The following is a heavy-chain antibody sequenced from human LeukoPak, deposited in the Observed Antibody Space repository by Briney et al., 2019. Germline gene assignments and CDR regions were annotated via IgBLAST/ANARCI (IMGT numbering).Heavy chain of an antibody. V-gene: IGHV3-21*01. CDR3: ARVRYCSSTSCYNYYYGMDV. J-gene: IGHJ6*04. CDR1: GFTFSSYS. Sequence: PGGSLRLSCAASGFTFSSYSMNWVRQAPGKGLEWVSSISSSSSYIYYADSVKGRFTISRDNVKNSLYLQMNSLRAEDTAVYYCARVRYCSSTSCYNYYYGMDVWCKGTTVTVSS. D-gene: IGHD2-2*02. CDR2: ISSSSSYI.